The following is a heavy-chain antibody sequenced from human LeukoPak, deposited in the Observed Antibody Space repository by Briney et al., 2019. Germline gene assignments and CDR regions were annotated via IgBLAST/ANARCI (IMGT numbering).Heavy chain of an antibody. J-gene: IGHJ4*02. CDR3: ARVSSTTGKDY. V-gene: IGHV4-34*01. CDR2: INHSGST. Sequence: SETLSLTCAVYGGSFSDYYWTWIRQPPGKGLEWMGEINHSGSTNYNPSLKSRVTISVDTSKNQFSLKLSPVTAADTAVYYCARVSSTTGKDYWGQGTLVTVSS. D-gene: IGHD1-14*01. CDR1: GGSFSDYY.